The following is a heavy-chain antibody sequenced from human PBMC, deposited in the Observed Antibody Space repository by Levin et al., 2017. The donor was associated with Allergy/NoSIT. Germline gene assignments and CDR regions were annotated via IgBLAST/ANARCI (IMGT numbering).Heavy chain of an antibody. CDR1: GYTFTGYD. Sequence: GASVKVSCKASGYTFTGYDINWVRQGTGQGLEWMGWMNPNSGNTAYAQKFQGRVTMTRNTSISTAYMDLSSLRSDDTAVYYCARGRQGVGNFDSWGQGTLVTVSS. V-gene: IGHV1-8*01. CDR2: MNPNSGNT. D-gene: IGHD1-26*01. CDR3: ARGRQGVGNFDS. J-gene: IGHJ4*02.